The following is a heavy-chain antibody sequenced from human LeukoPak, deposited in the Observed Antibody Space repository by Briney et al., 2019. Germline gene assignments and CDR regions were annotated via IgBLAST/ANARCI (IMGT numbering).Heavy chain of an antibody. D-gene: IGHD3-22*01. Sequence: GGSLRLSCAASGFTFSSYAMHWVRQAPGKGLEWVAVISYDGSNKYYADSVKSRFTISRDNDKNPLYLQMNSLRAEDTAVYYCATYYYDSSGSWFDPWGQGTLVTVSS. J-gene: IGHJ5*02. CDR2: ISYDGSNK. V-gene: IGHV3-30*04. CDR3: ATYYYDSSGSWFDP. CDR1: GFTFSSYA.